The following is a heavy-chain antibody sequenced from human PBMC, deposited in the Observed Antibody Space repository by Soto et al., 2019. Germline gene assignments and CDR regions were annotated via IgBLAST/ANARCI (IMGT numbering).Heavy chain of an antibody. Sequence: QVQLVESGGGLVKPEGSLRLSCAASGFTFSDYYMSWIRQAPGKGLEWVSYISSSSSYTNYADSVKGRFTISRDNAKNSLXLXXXSXXTEDTAVYYCARDLSPSTLTGTTVGHYYYYYGMDVWGQGTTVTVSS. D-gene: IGHD1-20*01. V-gene: IGHV3-11*05. J-gene: IGHJ6*02. CDR1: GFTFSDYY. CDR3: ARDLSPSTLTGTTVGHYYYYYGMDV. CDR2: ISSSSSYT.